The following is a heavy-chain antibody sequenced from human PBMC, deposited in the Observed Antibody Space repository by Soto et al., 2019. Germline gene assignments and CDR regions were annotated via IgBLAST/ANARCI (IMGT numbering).Heavy chain of an antibody. V-gene: IGHV4-59*01. J-gene: IGHJ4*02. D-gene: IGHD3-3*01. CDR1: GGSISSYY. Sequence: QVQLQESGPGLVKPSETLSLTCTVSGGSISSYYWSWIRQSPGKGLEWIGYMYYSGSTNYNPSLTSRVTISIDTSRNQFSLKLSSVIAADTAVYYCARGTFGVVKDWGQGTLVTVSS. CDR3: ARGTFGVVKD. CDR2: MYYSGST.